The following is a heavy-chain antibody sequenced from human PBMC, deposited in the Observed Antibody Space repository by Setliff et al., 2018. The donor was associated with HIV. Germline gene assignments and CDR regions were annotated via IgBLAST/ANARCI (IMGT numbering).Heavy chain of an antibody. CDR1: GGSISSFF. D-gene: IGHD3-22*01. V-gene: IGHV4-59*08. J-gene: IGHJ6*03. Sequence: SETLSLTCTVSGGSISSFFWSWIRQPPGKGLEWIGHISYSGSTNYNPALKSRVTISVDTSKNQFSLKLTSVTAADTAVYYCARRRSPPSGFYSKYYMDVWGKGTTVTVSS. CDR2: ISYSGST. CDR3: ARRRSPPSGFYSKYYMDV.